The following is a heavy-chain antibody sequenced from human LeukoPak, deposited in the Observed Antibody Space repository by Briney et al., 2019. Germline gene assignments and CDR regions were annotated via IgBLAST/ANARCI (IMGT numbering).Heavy chain of an antibody. CDR2: ISSSTTYI. CDR3: ARSGHYFDCAFDI. CDR1: GFTFSSYI. D-gene: IGHD3-22*01. Sequence: PGGSQRLSCAASGFTFSSYILNWVRQAPGKGLEWVSSISSSTTYIYYADSVKGRFTISRDNAKNSLYLQMNSLRAEDTAVYYCARSGHYFDCAFDIWGQGTRFTVSS. J-gene: IGHJ3*02. V-gene: IGHV3-21*01.